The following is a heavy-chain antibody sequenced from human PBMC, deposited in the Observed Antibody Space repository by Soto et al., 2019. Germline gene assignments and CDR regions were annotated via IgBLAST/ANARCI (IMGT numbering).Heavy chain of an antibody. J-gene: IGHJ4*02. CDR1: GLTFTDYW. V-gene: IGHV3-7*03. CDR3: SSDRFRGTYYLRGVTYFFEE. Sequence: HPGGSLRLSCVTYGLTFTDYWMSWVRQAPGKGLEWVANIKQDESEKNYLDSVKGRFTISRDNAKNSLYLQMNSLRAEDTAVYYCSSDRFRGTYYLRGVTYFFEEWGQGAPFTVSS. CDR2: IKQDESEK. D-gene: IGHD1-26*01.